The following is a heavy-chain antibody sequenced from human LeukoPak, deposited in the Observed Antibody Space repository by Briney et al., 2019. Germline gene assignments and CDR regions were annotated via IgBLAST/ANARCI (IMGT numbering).Heavy chain of an antibody. J-gene: IGHJ4*02. CDR1: GGSISSYY. CDR3: ARSILRYYYNASGYYPYYFDY. D-gene: IGHD3-22*01. CDR2: IYYRGSN. V-gene: IGHV4-39*07. Sequence: SETLSLTCTVSGGSISSYYWGWIRQPPGRGLEWIGSIYYRGSNYHNSSLKGRVTMSIDTSKNQFSLRLSSVTSADTAVYYCARSILRYYYNASGYYPYYFDYWGQGVLVTVSS.